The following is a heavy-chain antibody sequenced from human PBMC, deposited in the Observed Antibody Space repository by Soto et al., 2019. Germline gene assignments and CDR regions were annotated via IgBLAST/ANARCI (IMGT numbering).Heavy chain of an antibody. CDR1: GYTFTSYG. Sequence: ASVKVSCKASGYTFTSYGISWVRQAPGQGLEWMGWISAYNGNTNYAQKLQGRVTMTTDTSTSTAYMELRSLRSDDTAVYYCARVEQQLGKNWFDPWGQGTLVTVSS. V-gene: IGHV1-18*01. J-gene: IGHJ5*02. D-gene: IGHD6-13*01. CDR3: ARVEQQLGKNWFDP. CDR2: ISAYNGNT.